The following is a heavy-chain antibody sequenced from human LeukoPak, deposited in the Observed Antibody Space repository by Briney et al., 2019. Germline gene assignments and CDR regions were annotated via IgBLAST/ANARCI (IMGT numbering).Heavy chain of an antibody. J-gene: IGHJ4*02. CDR2: INHSGST. V-gene: IGHV4-34*01. Sequence: SETLSLTCAVYGGSFSGYYWSWIRQPPGKGLEWIGEINHSGSTNYNPSLKSRVTISVDTSKNQFSLKLSSVTAADTAVYYCARDSYCSSTSCLKVNFDYWGQGTLVTVSS. CDR3: ARDSYCSSTSCLKVNFDY. CDR1: GGSFSGYY. D-gene: IGHD2-2*01.